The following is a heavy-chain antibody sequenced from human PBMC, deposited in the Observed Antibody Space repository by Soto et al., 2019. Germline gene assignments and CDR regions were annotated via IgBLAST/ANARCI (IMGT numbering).Heavy chain of an antibody. CDR2: IYNSVNT. Sequence: QVQLQESGPGLVKPSKTRSLPCTVSVGSFTSDYYAWGGMRHSPEKGLEWMGHIYNSVNTYSNPPLSSRVTISVDTSKNHFSLKLTSVTAADTAVYYCARGPSGDKVDNWGQGTLVTVSS. CDR1: VGSFTSDYYA. V-gene: IGHV4-30-4*01. CDR3: ARGPSGDKVDN. J-gene: IGHJ4*02. D-gene: IGHD7-27*01.